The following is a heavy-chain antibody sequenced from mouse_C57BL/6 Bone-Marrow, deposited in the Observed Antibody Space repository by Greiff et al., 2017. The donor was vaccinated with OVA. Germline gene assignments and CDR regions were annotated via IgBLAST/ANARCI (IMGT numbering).Heavy chain of an antibody. CDR2: IRLKSDNYAT. D-gene: IGHD1-3*01. CDR3: TVSGKRDFDY. Sequence: EVMLVESGGGLVQPGGSMKLSCVASGFTFSNYWMNWVRQSPEKGLEWVAQIRLKSDNYATHYAESVKGRFTISRDDSKSIVYLQMNNLRAEDTGIYYCTVSGKRDFDYWGQGTTLTVSS. V-gene: IGHV6-3*01. J-gene: IGHJ2*01. CDR1: GFTFSNYW.